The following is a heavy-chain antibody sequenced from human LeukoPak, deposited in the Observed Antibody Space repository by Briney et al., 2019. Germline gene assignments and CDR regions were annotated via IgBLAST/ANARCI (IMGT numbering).Heavy chain of an antibody. CDR1: GYTLTELS. V-gene: IGHV1-24*01. CDR3: ATGAAADPYYFDY. Sequence: GASVKVSCKVSGYTLTELSMHWVRQAPGKGLEWMGGFDPEDGETIYAQKFQGRVTMTEDTSTDTAYMELSSLRSEDTAVHYCATGAAADPYYFDYWGQGTLVTVSS. CDR2: FDPEDGET. D-gene: IGHD6-13*01. J-gene: IGHJ4*02.